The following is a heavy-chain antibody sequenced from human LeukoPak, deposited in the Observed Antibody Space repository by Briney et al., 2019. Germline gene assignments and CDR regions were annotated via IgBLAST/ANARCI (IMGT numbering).Heavy chain of an antibody. CDR1: GFTFDDYA. Sequence: PGGSLRLSCAASGFTFDDYAMHWVRQATGKGLEWVSGISWNSGSIGYADSVKGRFTISRDNAKNSLYLQMNSLRAEDTAVYYCARDGGYSSSSRYYDILTGPTPLYFQHWGQGTLVTVSS. D-gene: IGHD3-9*01. J-gene: IGHJ1*01. V-gene: IGHV3-9*01. CDR3: ARDGGYSSSSRYYDILTGPTPLYFQH. CDR2: ISWNSGSI.